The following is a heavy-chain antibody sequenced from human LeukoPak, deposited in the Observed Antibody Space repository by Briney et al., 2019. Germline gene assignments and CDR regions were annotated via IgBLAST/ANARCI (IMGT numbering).Heavy chain of an antibody. D-gene: IGHD3-22*01. J-gene: IGHJ4*02. CDR2: ITSSSLYI. V-gene: IGHV3-21*01. CDR1: GFTFSSYT. CDR3: ARDGDDSSGYYRFYFDY. Sequence: GGSLRLSCAASGFTFSSYTMNWVRQAPGKRLEWVSSITSSSLYIYYADSVKGRFTISRDNAKNSLYLQMNSLRAEDTAVYYCARDGDDSSGYYRFYFDYWGQGTLVTVSS.